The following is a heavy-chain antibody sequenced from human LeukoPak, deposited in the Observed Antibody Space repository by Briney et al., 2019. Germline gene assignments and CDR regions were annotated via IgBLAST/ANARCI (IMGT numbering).Heavy chain of an antibody. J-gene: IGHJ3*02. Sequence: SETLSLTCTVSGGSISSYYWSWIRQPPGKRLEWIGYIYYNGSNNYSPSLKSRVTISVDTSKNQISLKLSSVTAADTAVYYCARDLGVMVRAFDIWGQGTMVTVSS. V-gene: IGHV4-59*01. D-gene: IGHD5-18*01. CDR2: IYYNGSN. CDR3: ARDLGVMVRAFDI. CDR1: GGSISSYY.